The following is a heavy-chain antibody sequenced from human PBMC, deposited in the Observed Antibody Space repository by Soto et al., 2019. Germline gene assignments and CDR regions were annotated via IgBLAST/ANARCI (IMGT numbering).Heavy chain of an antibody. Sequence: QVQLVQSGAEVKKPGASVKVSCKASGYTFTSYGISWVRQAPGQGLEWMGWISAYNGNTNYAQKLQGRVTMTTDTSTSTAYMELRSLRSDDMAVYYCARDRRDIVVVVAATLDAFDIWGQGTMVTVSS. CDR1: GYTFTSYG. D-gene: IGHD2-15*01. V-gene: IGHV1-18*03. CDR2: ISAYNGNT. J-gene: IGHJ3*02. CDR3: ARDRRDIVVVVAATLDAFDI.